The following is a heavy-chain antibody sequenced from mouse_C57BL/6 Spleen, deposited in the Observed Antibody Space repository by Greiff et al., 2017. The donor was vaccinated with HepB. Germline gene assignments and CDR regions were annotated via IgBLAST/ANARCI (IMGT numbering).Heavy chain of an antibody. D-gene: IGHD5-1*01. CDR1: GYTFTSYT. CDR2: INPSSGYT. CDR3: ARWTYQFGMDY. V-gene: IGHV1-4*01. J-gene: IGHJ4*01. Sequence: VQLQQSGAELARPGASVKMSCKASGYTFTSYTMHWVKQRPGQGLEWIGYINPSSGYTKYNQKFKDKATLTADKSSSTAYMQLSSLTSEDSAVYYCARWTYQFGMDYWCQGTSVTVSS.